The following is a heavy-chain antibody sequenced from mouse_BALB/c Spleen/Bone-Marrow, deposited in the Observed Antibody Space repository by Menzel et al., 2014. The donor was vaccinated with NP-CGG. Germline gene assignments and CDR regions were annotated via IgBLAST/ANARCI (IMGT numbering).Heavy chain of an antibody. CDR1: GFNIKDTY. V-gene: IGHV14-3*02. D-gene: IGHD1-1*01. CDR3: AFYYYGSSPFAY. CDR2: IDPANGNT. Sequence: EVQPQQSGAELVKPGASVKLSCTASGFNIKDTYMHWVKQRPEQGLEWIGGIDPANGNTKYDPKFQGKATITADTSSNTAYLQLSSLTSEDTAVYYCAFYYYGSSPFAYWGQGTLVTVSA. J-gene: IGHJ3*01.